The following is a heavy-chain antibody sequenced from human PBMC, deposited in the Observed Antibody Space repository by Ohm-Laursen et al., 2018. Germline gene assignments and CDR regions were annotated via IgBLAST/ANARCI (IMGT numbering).Heavy chain of an antibody. J-gene: IGHJ4*02. V-gene: IGHV4-61*01. CDR1: AGSVSSGSYY. CDR3: ARLGDIAATRTFDY. CDR2: IYYSGST. D-gene: IGHD5-12*01. Sequence: SETLSLTCTFSAGSVSSGSYYWSWIRQPPGKGLEWIGYIYYSGSTSYNPSLKSRVTISVDTSKNQFSLKLSSVTAADTAVYYCARLGDIAATRTFDYWGQGTLVTVSS.